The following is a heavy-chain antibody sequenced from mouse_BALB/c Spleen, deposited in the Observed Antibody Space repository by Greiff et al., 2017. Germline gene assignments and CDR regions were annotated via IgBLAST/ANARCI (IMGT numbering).Heavy chain of an antibody. CDR3: EGWRFYGSSSHYALAY. D-gene: IGHD1-1*01. CDR1: GFTFSSFG. CDR2: ISSGSSTI. V-gene: IGHV5-17*02. J-gene: IGHJ4*01. Sequence: EVLLVQSGAGLVQPGASRKLSCAASGFTFSSFGMHWVRQAPEQGLEWVAYISSGSSTIYYADTVKGRFTISRDNPKNTQFLQMTSLRSEDTAMYYYEGWRFYGSSSHYALAYWGQGTSVTVSA.